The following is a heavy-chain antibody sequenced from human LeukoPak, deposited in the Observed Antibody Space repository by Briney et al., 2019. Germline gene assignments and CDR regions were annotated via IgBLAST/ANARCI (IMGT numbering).Heavy chain of an antibody. D-gene: IGHD3-22*01. J-gene: IGHJ1*01. CDR3: ATGNYYDSRGYYTFGH. CDR2: ISGGGAGT. V-gene: IGHV3-23*02. CDR1: AFKFSSYA. Sequence: GGSLILSCAASAFKFSSYAMNWVRQAPGKGLEWVAGISGGGAGTYYVDSVKGRFTISRDNAKNTLYLQMNSLRAEDTAVYYCATGNYYDSRGYYTFGHWGQGTLVTVSS.